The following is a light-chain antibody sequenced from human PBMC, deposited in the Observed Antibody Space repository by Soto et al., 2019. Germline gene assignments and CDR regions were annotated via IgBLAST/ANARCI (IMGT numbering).Light chain of an antibody. CDR1: QSVSNF. V-gene: IGKV3-11*01. CDR2: ETD. Sequence: EIVLTQSPATLSLSPGETATLSCRASQSVSNFLAWYQQKPGQAPRLLIYETDHRATGIPDRFSGSGSGTDFTLKISRVEAEDVGVYYCMQALQTQTFGQGTKVEIK. CDR3: MQALQTQT. J-gene: IGKJ1*01.